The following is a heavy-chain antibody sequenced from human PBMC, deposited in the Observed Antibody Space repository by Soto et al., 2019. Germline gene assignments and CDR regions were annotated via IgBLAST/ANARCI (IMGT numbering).Heavy chain of an antibody. Sequence: ASVKVSCKASGYTFTSYGISWVRQAPGQGLEWMGWISAYNGNTNYAQKLQGRVTMTTDTSTSTAYMELRSLRSDDTAVYYCARVGGSHWNYYGMDFWGQGTSVTVSS. D-gene: IGHD1-26*01. CDR1: GYTFTSYG. J-gene: IGHJ6*02. CDR3: ARVGGSHWNYYGMDF. CDR2: ISAYNGNT. V-gene: IGHV1-18*01.